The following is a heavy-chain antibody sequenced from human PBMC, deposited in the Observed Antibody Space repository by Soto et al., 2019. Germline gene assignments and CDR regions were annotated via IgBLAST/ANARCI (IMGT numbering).Heavy chain of an antibody. J-gene: IGHJ4*02. CDR2: IDFTGAGT. V-gene: IGHV3-23*01. D-gene: IGHD6-6*01. CDR3: ARRFSSSSFYFDY. CDR1: GFPFSSYA. Sequence: PGGSLRLSCAASGFPFSSYAMSWVRHAPDKGLEWVSAIDFTGAGTYYADSVKGRFTISRDNSKNTLYLQMSSLSAEDTAVYFCARRFSSSSFYFDYWGQGTLVTVSS.